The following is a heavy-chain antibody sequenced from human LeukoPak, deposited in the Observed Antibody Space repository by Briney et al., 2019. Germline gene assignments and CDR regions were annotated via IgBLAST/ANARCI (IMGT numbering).Heavy chain of an antibody. CDR1: GFTFSSYG. Sequence: GGSLRLSCAASGFTFSSYGMHWVRQAPGKGLEWVAVIWYDGSNKYYADSVKGRFTISRDNSKNTLYLQMNSLRAEDTAVYYCARGKGDAYRDAFDIWGHGTMVTVSS. J-gene: IGHJ3*02. CDR2: IWYDGSNK. V-gene: IGHV3-33*01. D-gene: IGHD2-21*02. CDR3: ARGKGDAYRDAFDI.